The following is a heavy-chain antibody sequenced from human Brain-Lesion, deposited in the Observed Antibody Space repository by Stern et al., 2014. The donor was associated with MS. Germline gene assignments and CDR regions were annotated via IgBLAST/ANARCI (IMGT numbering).Heavy chain of an antibody. V-gene: IGHV4-39*01. D-gene: IGHD3/OR15-3a*01. CDR3: GRAGLDDTFDV. J-gene: IGHJ3*01. Sequence: VQLQESGPGLVKPSETLSLTCSISGGSVSSNRYYWGWIRQPPGKGLEWIGIIYYSGATFYNPSLKSRVSISLDTSNNPFSLSLSSVTAADTAVYYCGRAGLDDTFDVWGQGTMVTVSS. CDR2: IYYSGAT. CDR1: GGSVSSNRYY.